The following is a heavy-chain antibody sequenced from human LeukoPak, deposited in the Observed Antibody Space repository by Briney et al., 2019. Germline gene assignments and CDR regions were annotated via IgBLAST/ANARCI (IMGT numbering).Heavy chain of an antibody. D-gene: IGHD3-10*01. Sequence: ASVKVSCKASGYTFTSYDSNWVRQATGQGLEWMGWMNPNSGNTGYAQKFQGRVTITRNTSISTAYMELSSLRSEDTAVYYCARGDIRFGVWYYYMDVWGKGTTVTVSS. CDR1: GYTFTSYD. CDR3: ARGDIRFGVWYYYMDV. CDR2: MNPNSGNT. V-gene: IGHV1-8*03. J-gene: IGHJ6*03.